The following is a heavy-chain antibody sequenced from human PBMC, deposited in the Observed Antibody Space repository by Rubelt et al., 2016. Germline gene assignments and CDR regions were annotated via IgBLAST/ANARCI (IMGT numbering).Heavy chain of an antibody. D-gene: IGHD6-19*01. CDR3: AKDFAPTVAGFWDY. J-gene: IGHJ4*02. CDR2: ISGSGGST. V-gene: IGHV3-23*04. CDR1: GFTFSSYA. Sequence: VQLVESGGGVVQPGRSLRLSCAASGFTFSSYAMSWVRQAPGKGLEWVSAISGSGGSTYYADSVKGRFTISRDNSKNTLYLQMNSLRAEDTAVYYCAKDFAPTVAGFWDYWGQGTLVTVSS.